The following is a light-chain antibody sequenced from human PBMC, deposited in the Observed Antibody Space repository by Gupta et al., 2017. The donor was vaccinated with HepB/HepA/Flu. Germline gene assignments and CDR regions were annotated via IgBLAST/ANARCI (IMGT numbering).Light chain of an antibody. J-gene: IGLJ2*01. CDR3: SSYTSSSTWV. CDR2: EVS. Sequence: QSALTQPPSVSGSPGQSVTISCTGTSSDVGSYNRVSWYQQPPGTAPNLICYEVSNRPAGAPGRFAASKAGTTAVTHTSGLQAEDDAYYYCSSYTSSSTWVFGGGTKLTVL. V-gene: IGLV2-18*03. CDR1: SSDVGSYNR.